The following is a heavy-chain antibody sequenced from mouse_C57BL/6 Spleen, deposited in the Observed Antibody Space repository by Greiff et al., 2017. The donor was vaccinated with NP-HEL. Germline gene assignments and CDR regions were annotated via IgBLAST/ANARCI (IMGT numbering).Heavy chain of an antibody. J-gene: IGHJ1*03. V-gene: IGHV5-16*01. Sequence: EVKLVESEGGLVQPGSSMKLSCTASGFTFSDYYMAWVRQVPEKGLEWVANINYDGSSTYYLDSLKSRFIISRDNAKNILYLQMSSLKSEDTATYYCARDRDYEGYFDVWGTGTTVTVSS. CDR2: INYDGSST. CDR3: ARDRDYEGYFDV. CDR1: GFTFSDYY. D-gene: IGHD2-4*01.